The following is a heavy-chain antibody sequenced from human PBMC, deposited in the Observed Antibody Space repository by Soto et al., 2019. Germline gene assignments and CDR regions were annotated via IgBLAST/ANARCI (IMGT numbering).Heavy chain of an antibody. CDR2: INHSGST. D-gene: IGHD6-6*01. Sequence: PSETLSLTCAVYGGSFSCYYWSWIRQPPGKGLEWIGEINHSGSTNYNPSLKSRVTISVDTSKNQFSLKLSSVTAADTAVYYCARSRPPSSSYFRYYYYGMDVWGQGTTVTVSS. CDR3: ARSRPPSSSYFRYYYYGMDV. J-gene: IGHJ6*02. V-gene: IGHV4-34*01. CDR1: GGSFSCYY.